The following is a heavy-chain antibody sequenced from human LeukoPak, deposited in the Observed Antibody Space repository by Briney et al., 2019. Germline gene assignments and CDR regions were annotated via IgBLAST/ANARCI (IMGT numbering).Heavy chain of an antibody. CDR2: FSYSGST. CDR1: GGSITSDY. D-gene: IGHD3-22*01. CDR3: ARVWTDYYDSSGYLDY. Sequence: SETLSLTCTLSGGSITSDYWSWIRQSPGKGLEWIGYFSYSGSTHYSPSLTSRVAISVDTSKNQFSLKLSSVTAADTAVYYCARVWTDYYDSSGYLDYWGQGTLVTVSS. J-gene: IGHJ4*02. V-gene: IGHV4-59*01.